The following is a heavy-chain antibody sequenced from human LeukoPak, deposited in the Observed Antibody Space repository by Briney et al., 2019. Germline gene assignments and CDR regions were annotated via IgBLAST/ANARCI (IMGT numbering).Heavy chain of an antibody. CDR2: ISSSSSTI. CDR3: ARGAPSSSWYSLTFDY. D-gene: IGHD6-13*01. CDR1: GFTFSSYS. Sequence: TGGSLRLSCAASGFTFSSYSMNWVRQAPGKGLEWVSYISSSSSTIYYADSVKGRFTISRDNAKNSLYLQMNSLRAEDTAVYYCARGAPSSSWYSLTFDYWGQGTLVTVSS. V-gene: IGHV3-48*01. J-gene: IGHJ4*02.